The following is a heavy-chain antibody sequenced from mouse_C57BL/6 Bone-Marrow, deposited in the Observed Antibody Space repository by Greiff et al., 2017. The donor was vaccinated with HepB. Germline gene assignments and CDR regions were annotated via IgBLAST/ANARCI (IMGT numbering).Heavy chain of an antibody. V-gene: IGHV10-3*01. CDR1: GFTFNTYA. D-gene: IGHD1-1*01. J-gene: IGHJ4*01. CDR2: IRSKSSNYAT. CDR3: VREDYYGSKGYYAMDY. Sequence: EVMLVESGGGLVQPKGSLKLSCAASGFTFNTYAMHWVRQAPGKGLEWVARIRSKSSNYATYYADSVKDRFTISRDDSQSMLYLQMNNLKTEDTAMYYCVREDYYGSKGYYAMDYWGQGTSVTVSS.